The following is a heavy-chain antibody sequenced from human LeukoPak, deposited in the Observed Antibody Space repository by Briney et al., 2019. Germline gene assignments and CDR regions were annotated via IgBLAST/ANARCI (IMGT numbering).Heavy chain of an antibody. D-gene: IGHD3-22*01. CDR2: IYSGGKT. CDR1: GFTFSYYG. Sequence: GGSLRLSCAASGFTFSYYGMHWVRQAPGKGLEWVSLIYSGGKTDYADSVTGRFIISRDNSKNTVFLQMNSLRAEDTAVYYCARGPTYYYDISEGYFDYWGQGTLVTVSS. J-gene: IGHJ4*02. V-gene: IGHV3-53*01. CDR3: ARGPTYYYDISEGYFDY.